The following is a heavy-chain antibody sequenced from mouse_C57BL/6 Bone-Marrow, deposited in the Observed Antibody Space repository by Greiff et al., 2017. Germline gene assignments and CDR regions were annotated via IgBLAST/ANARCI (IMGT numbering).Heavy chain of an antibody. CDR1: GYTFTTYP. J-gene: IGHJ2*01. D-gene: IGHD2-4*01. Sequence: QVQLQQSGAELVKPGASVKMSCKASGYTFTTYPIEWMQQNPGKSLEWIGNFHPYNDDTKYNEKFKGKATLTVEKSSSTVYLELSPLTSDDCPVYDCARGVNYGGYYCDYWGQGTTLTVSS. V-gene: IGHV1-47*01. CDR2: FHPYNDDT. CDR3: ARGVNYGGYYCDY.